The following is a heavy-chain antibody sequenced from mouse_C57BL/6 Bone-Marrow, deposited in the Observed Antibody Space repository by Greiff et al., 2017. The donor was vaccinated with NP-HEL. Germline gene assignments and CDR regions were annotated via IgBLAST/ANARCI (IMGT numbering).Heavy chain of an antibody. D-gene: IGHD2-4*01. J-gene: IGHJ3*01. CDR2: IHPNSGST. CDR3: ARFRTPPNYAKEFAY. CDR1: GYTFTSYW. Sequence: QVQLQQPGAELVKPGASVKLSCKASGYTFTSYWMHWVKQRPGQGLEWIGMIHPNSGSTNYNEKFKSKATLTVDKSSSTAYMQLSSLTSEDSAVYYCARFRTPPNYAKEFAYWGQGTLVTVSA. V-gene: IGHV1-64*01.